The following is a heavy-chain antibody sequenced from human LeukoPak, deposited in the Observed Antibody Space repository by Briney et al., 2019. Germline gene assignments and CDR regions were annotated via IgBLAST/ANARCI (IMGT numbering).Heavy chain of an antibody. Sequence: AGGSLRLSCAASGFTFSSYAMSWVRQAPGKGLEWVSAISGSGGSTYYADSVKGRFTISRDNSKNTPYLQMNTLRAEDTAVYYCAKDSSYDSSAPNDYRGQGTLVTVSS. CDR1: GFTFSSYA. J-gene: IGHJ4*02. D-gene: IGHD3-22*01. CDR2: ISGSGGST. V-gene: IGHV3-23*01. CDR3: AKDSSYDSSAPNDY.